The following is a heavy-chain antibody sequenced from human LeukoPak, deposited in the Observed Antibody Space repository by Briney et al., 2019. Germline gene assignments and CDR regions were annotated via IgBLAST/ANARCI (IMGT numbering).Heavy chain of an antibody. J-gene: IGHJ4*02. Sequence: GGSLRLSCAASGFTFSSYSMNWVRQAPGKGLEWVSSISSSSSCIYYADSVKGRFTISRDNAKNSLYLQMNSLRAEDTAVYYCARGYDSSGYYGYWGQGTLVTVSS. V-gene: IGHV3-21*01. CDR1: GFTFSSYS. CDR3: ARGYDSSGYYGY. CDR2: ISSSSSCI. D-gene: IGHD3-22*01.